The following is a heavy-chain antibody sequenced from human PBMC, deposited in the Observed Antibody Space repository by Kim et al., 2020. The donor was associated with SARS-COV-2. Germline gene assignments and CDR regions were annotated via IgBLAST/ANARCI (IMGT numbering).Heavy chain of an antibody. J-gene: IGHJ1*01. CDR2: IYTDGNT. D-gene: IGHD6-19*01. CDR3: ARDPRSTISVAGSESFQH. CDR1: GFTVNSNQ. Sequence: GGSLRLSCVASGFTVNSNQMSWVRQAPGEGLGWIAVIYTDGNTYYADSVKGRFTISRDNSENTLYLQMNSLRAEDTAVYYCARDPRSTISVAGSESFQH. V-gene: IGHV3-66*01.